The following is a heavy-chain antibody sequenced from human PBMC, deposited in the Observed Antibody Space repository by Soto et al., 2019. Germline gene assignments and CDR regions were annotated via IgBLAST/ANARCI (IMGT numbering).Heavy chain of an antibody. D-gene: IGHD1-26*01. CDR2: IIPIFGTA. V-gene: IGHV1-69*01. J-gene: IGHJ5*02. CDR1: GGTFSSYA. Sequence: KASGGTFSSYAISWVRQAPGQGLEWMGGIIPIFGTANYAQKFQGRVTITADESTSTAYMELSSLRSEDTAVYYCARDPPSGGSPFDPWGQGTLVTVSS. CDR3: ARDPPSGGSPFDP.